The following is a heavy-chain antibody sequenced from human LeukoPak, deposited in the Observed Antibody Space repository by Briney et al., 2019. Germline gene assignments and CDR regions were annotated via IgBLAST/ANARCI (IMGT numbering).Heavy chain of an antibody. CDR2: IWPDGSKK. CDR1: GFTFRTYA. Sequence: GRSLRLSCAASGFTFRTYAMHWVRQAPGKGLEWVAFIWPDGSKKFYADSVKGRFTISRDNSNHTLYLQMNSLRPEDTALYFCAKISSSAVPNFDYWGQGILLTVSS. CDR3: AKISSSAVPNFDY. V-gene: IGHV3-33*06. J-gene: IGHJ4*02. D-gene: IGHD6-25*01.